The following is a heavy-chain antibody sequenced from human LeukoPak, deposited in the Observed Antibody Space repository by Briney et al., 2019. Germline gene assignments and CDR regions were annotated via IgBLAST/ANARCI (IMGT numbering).Heavy chain of an antibody. V-gene: IGHV3-23*01. J-gene: IGHJ3*02. CDR2: ISGSGGST. Sequence: GGSLRLSCAASGFTFSSYAMSWVRQAPGKGLEWVSAISGSGGSTYYADSVKGRFTISRDNSKNTLYLQMNSLRAEDTAVYYCAKDLDENSGYDLRPHASDIWGQGTMVTVSS. CDR1: GFTFSSYA. D-gene: IGHD5-12*01. CDR3: AKDLDENSGYDLRPHASDI.